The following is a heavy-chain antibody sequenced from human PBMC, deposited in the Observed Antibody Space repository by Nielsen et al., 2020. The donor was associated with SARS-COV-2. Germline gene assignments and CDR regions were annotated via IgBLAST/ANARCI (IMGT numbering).Heavy chain of an antibody. CDR3: ARDLYYYGSGSYYNPLNYYYYYGMDV. Sequence: GESLKISCAASGFTFSDYYMSWIRQAPGKGLEWVSYISSSSSYTNYADSVKGRFTISRDNAKNSLYLQMNSLRAEDTAVYYCARDLYYYGSGSYYNPLNYYYYYGMDVWGQGTTVTVSS. V-gene: IGHV3-11*05. J-gene: IGHJ6*02. CDR2: ISSSSSYT. D-gene: IGHD3-10*01. CDR1: GFTFSDYY.